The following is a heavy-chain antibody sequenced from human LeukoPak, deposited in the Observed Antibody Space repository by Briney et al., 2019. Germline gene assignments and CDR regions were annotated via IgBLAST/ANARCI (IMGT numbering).Heavy chain of an antibody. V-gene: IGHV4-39*01. D-gene: IGHD1-14*01. CDR1: GGSISSSSYY. J-gene: IGHJ4*02. CDR2: IYYSGST. Sequence: SETLSLTCTVSGGSISSSSYYWGWIRQPPGKGLEWIGSIYYSGSTYYNPSLKSRVTISVDTSKNQFSLKLSSVTAADTAVYYCAREASRRDHEPDYWGQGTLVTVSS. CDR3: AREASRRDHEPDY.